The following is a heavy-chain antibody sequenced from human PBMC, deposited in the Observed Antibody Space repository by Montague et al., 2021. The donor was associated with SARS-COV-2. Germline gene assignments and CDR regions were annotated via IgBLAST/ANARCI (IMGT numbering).Heavy chain of an antibody. CDR3: ARDRYYYGAGSRDAFDI. CDR2: IWYDGSNK. Sequence: SLRLSCAASGFTSSSYGMHWVRQAPGKGLEWAAVIWYDGSNKYYADSVKGRFTISRDNSKNTLYLQMNSLRAEDTAVYYCARDRYYYGAGSRDAFDIWGQGTMVTVSS. J-gene: IGHJ3*02. CDR1: GFTSSSYG. D-gene: IGHD3-10*01. V-gene: IGHV3-33*01.